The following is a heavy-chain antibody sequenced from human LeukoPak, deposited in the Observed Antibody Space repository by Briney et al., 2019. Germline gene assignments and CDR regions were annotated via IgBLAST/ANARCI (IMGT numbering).Heavy chain of an antibody. CDR2: ISYDGSNK. CDR3: ARVDATLGDGMDV. D-gene: IGHD5-12*01. Sequence: GGSLRLSCAAPGFTFSSYGMHWVRQAPGKGLEWVAVISYDGSNKYYADSVKGRFTISRDNSKNTLYLQMNSLRAEDTAVYYCARVDATLGDGMDVWGKGTTVTVSS. V-gene: IGHV3-30*03. CDR1: GFTFSSYG. J-gene: IGHJ6*04.